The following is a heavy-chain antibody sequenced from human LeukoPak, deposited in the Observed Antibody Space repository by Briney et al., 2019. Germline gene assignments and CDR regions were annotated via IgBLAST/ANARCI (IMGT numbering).Heavy chain of an antibody. V-gene: IGHV3-23*01. CDR2: ISGSGGST. Sequence: GGSLRLSCAASGFTFSSYAMSWVRQAPGKGLEWVSAISGSGGSTYYADSVKGRFTISRDNSKNTLYLQMNSLRAEDTAVYYCAKVRHYDFWSGSSVGAFDIWGQGTMVTVSS. CDR1: GFTFSSYA. D-gene: IGHD3-3*01. J-gene: IGHJ3*02. CDR3: AKVRHYDFWSGSSVGAFDI.